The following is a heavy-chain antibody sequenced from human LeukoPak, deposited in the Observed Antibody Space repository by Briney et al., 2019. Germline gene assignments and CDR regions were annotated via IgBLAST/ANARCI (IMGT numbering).Heavy chain of an antibody. Sequence: RGESLKISCKGSGYSFTSYWNGWVREMLGKGLELMGIIYRGGSDTRCRPSFQGQVTSSGDKSISTAYLQWSSLKASATAMYYCARPDYYDSSGNCYVGAFDIWGQGTMVTVSS. J-gene: IGHJ3*02. V-gene: IGHV5-51*01. D-gene: IGHD3-22*01. CDR1: GYSFTSYW. CDR3: ARPDYYDSSGNCYVGAFDI. CDR2: IYRGGSDT.